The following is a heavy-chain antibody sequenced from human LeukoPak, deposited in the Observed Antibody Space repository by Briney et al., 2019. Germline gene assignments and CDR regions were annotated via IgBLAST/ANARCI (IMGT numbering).Heavy chain of an antibody. Sequence: SVKVSCKASVGTFSSYAISWVRQAPGQGLEWMGGTIPIFGTANYAQKFQGRVTITADKSTSTAYMELSSLRSEDTAVYYCARGGRELWLLFDYWGQGTLVTVSS. CDR1: VGTFSSYA. V-gene: IGHV1-69*06. J-gene: IGHJ4*02. D-gene: IGHD5-18*01. CDR3: ARGGRELWLLFDY. CDR2: TIPIFGTA.